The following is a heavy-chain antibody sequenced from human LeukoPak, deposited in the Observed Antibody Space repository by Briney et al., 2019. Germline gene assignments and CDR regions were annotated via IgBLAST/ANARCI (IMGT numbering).Heavy chain of an antibody. CDR1: AYTFTNYN. CDR3: ARDVWVGATRRDWFDP. V-gene: IGHV1-46*01. D-gene: IGHD1-26*01. CDR2: INPSGGST. Sequence: ASVNLSCNSSAYTFTNYNIHWIRHAPAQGHERKGIINPSGGSTNYAQELQGRVTITRDMSTTTVYMELSSLRSDGTAVYYCARDVWVGATRRDWFDPWGRGAVVSV. J-gene: IGHJ5*02.